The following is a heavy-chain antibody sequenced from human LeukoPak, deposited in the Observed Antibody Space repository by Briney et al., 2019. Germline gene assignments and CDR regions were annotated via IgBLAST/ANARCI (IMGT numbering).Heavy chain of an antibody. D-gene: IGHD3-22*01. CDR1: GFTFSSYS. V-gene: IGHV3-21*01. J-gene: IGHJ6*02. Sequence: PGGSLRLSCAASGFTFSSYSMNWVRQAPGKGLEWVSSISSSSSYIYYADSVKGRFTTSRDNAKNSLYLQMNSLRAEDTAVYYCARLREYYDSSGYSYYYYGMDVWGQGTTVTVSS. CDR3: ARLREYYDSSGYSYYYYGMDV. CDR2: ISSSSSYI.